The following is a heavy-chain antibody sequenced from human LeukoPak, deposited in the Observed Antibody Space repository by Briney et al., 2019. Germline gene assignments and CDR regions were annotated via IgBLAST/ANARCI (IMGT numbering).Heavy chain of an antibody. Sequence: GGSLRLCCAASGFTFSRYWMGWVRQAPGKGLEWVANIKQDGSQKSYVDSVKGRFTISRDNANNLLYLQMNSLRAEDTAVYYCARESFAARWDWGQGTLVTVSS. D-gene: IGHD6-6*01. CDR1: GFTFSRYW. J-gene: IGHJ4*02. CDR2: IKQDGSQK. V-gene: IGHV3-7*01. CDR3: ARESFAARWD.